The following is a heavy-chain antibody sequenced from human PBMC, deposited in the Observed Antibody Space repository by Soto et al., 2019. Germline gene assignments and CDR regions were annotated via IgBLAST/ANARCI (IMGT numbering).Heavy chain of an antibody. V-gene: IGHV3-48*03. CDR3: ARSYYYDSSGGSDYFQH. Sequence: EVQLVESGGGLVQPGGSLRLSCAASGFTFSSYEMNWVRQAPGKGLEWVSYISSGSTIYYADSVESRFTISRDNAKNSLYLQMNSLRAEDTAVYYCARSYYYDSSGGSDYFQHWGQGTLVTVSS. J-gene: IGHJ1*01. CDR2: ISSGSTI. CDR1: GFTFSSYE. D-gene: IGHD3-22*01.